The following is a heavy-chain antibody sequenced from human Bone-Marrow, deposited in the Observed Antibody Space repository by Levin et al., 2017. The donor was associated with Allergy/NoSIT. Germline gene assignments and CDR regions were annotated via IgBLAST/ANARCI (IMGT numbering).Heavy chain of an antibody. CDR2: ISSSGSTI. J-gene: IGHJ4*02. Sequence: QTGESLKISCAASGFTFSTYEMNWVRQAPGKGLEWVSYISSSGSTINYADSVKGRSTISRDNAKNSLYLQMNSLRAEDTAVYYCAGSLLGGTNPPVDYWGQGTLVTVSS. D-gene: IGHD1-26*01. V-gene: IGHV3-48*03. CDR1: GFTFSTYE. CDR3: AGSLLGGTNPPVDY.